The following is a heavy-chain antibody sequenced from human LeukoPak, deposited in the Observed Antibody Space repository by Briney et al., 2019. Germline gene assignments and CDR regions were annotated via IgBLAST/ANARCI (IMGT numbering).Heavy chain of an antibody. J-gene: IGHJ4*02. Sequence: GGSLRLSCAASGFTFDDYAMHWVRPAPGKGLEWVSGLSWNSGSIGYADSVKGRFTISRDNAKNSLYLKMNSLRAEDTAVYYCARGCSSTSCYTKGFVDYWGQGTLVTVSS. V-gene: IGHV3-9*01. D-gene: IGHD2-2*02. CDR2: LSWNSGSI. CDR3: ARGCSSTSCYTKGFVDY. CDR1: GFTFDDYA.